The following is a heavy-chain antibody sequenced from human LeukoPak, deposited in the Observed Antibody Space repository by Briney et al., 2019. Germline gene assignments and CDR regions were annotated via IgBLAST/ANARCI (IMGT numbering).Heavy chain of an antibody. CDR1: GFTFSSYA. J-gene: IGHJ5*02. V-gene: IGHV3-30*04. CDR3: ARGVVVVVAATSNWFDP. D-gene: IGHD2-15*01. CDR2: ISYDGRNK. Sequence: PGGSLRLSCAASGFTFSSYAMHWVRQAPGKGLEWVAVISYDGRNKYYADSVKGRFTITRDNSKNKLYLQMHSLRPEDTAKYYCARGVVVVVAATSNWFDPWGQGTLVTVSS.